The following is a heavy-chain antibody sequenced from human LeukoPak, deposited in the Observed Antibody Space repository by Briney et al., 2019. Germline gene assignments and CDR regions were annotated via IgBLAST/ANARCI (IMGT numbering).Heavy chain of an antibody. CDR1: GYSISSGYY. V-gene: IGHV4-61*02. J-gene: IGHJ6*03. CDR2: IYTSGST. CDR3: ARERSGSSYYYYMDV. D-gene: IGHD3-10*01. Sequence: TSETLSLTCAVSGYSISSGYYWSWIRQPAGKGLEWIGRIYTSGSTNYNPSLKSRVTISVDTSKNQFSLKLSSVTAADTAVYYCARERSGSSYYYYMDVWGKGTTVTVSS.